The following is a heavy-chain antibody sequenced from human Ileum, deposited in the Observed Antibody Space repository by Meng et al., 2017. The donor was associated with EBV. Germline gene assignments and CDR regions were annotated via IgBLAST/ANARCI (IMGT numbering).Heavy chain of an antibody. CDR3: ARNVPGTSAYDD. CDR2: IYYSGST. CDR1: GYTTSSTNW. J-gene: IGHJ4*02. D-gene: IGHD2-8*01. Sequence: QLQLQESGPGCVKPSDTLSPTGAVSGYTTSSTNWWGWIRQPPGKGLEWIGYIYYSGSTSYNPSLKSRVTMSVDTSKNQFSLNLNSVTAVDTAVYYCARNVPGTSAYDDWGQGTLVTVSS. V-gene: IGHV4-28*01.